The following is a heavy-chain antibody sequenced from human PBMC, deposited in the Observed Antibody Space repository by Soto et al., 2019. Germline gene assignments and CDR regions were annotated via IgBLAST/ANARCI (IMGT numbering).Heavy chain of an antibody. D-gene: IGHD3-3*01. CDR1: GFSFRSYE. V-gene: IGHV3-48*03. J-gene: IGHJ5*01. CDR3: AATIFGVGT. Sequence: PGESLRLSCAASGFSFRSYEMHWVRQAPGKGLEWVSCIGSGGGNIFYADSVKGRFTISRDNAKNSLYLQMNSLRAEDTAIYYCAATIFGVGTWGLGTLVTVSS. CDR2: IGSGGGNI.